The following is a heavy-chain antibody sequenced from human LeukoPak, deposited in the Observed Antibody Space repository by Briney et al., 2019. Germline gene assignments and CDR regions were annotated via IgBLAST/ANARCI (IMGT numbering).Heavy chain of an antibody. CDR3: AREGSIVATSGLRFDP. Sequence: VASVKVSCKASGYTFTSYDINWVRQATGQGLEWMGWMNPNSGNTGYAQKFQGRVTMTSNTSISTAYMELSSLRSEDTAVYYCAREGSIVATSGLRFDPWGQGTLVTVSS. CDR1: GYTFTSYD. J-gene: IGHJ5*02. V-gene: IGHV1-8*01. D-gene: IGHD5-12*01. CDR2: MNPNSGNT.